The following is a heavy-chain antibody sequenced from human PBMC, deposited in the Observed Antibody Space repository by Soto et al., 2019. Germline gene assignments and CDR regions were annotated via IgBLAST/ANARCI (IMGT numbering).Heavy chain of an antibody. D-gene: IGHD2-15*01. V-gene: IGHV4-39*07. Sequence: SETRSHTCSVSAGTISRSSYYWAWIRQPPGKGLEWIGSIYYSGSTYYNPSLKSRVTISVDTSKNQFSLKLSSVTAADTAVYYCARLTQGYCSGGSCGSTTRTFDFWCQGTLVTGSS. J-gene: IGHJ4*02. CDR1: AGTISRSSYY. CDR3: ARLTQGYCSGGSCGSTTRTFDF. CDR2: IYYSGST.